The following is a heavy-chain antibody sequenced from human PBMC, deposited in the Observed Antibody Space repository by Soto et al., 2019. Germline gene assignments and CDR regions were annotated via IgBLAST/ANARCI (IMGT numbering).Heavy chain of an antibody. J-gene: IGHJ6*02. CDR2: INHSGST. CDR3: ARMDIVATDRGGLDYYYYGMDV. D-gene: IGHD5-12*01. CDR1: GGSFIGYY. V-gene: IGHV4-34*01. Sequence: PSETLSPTCAVYGGSFIGYYCICIRHPPFKWLEWIGEINHSGSTNYNPSLKSRVTISVDTSKNQFSLKLSSVTAADTAVYYCARMDIVATDRGGLDYYYYGMDVWGQGTTVTVSS.